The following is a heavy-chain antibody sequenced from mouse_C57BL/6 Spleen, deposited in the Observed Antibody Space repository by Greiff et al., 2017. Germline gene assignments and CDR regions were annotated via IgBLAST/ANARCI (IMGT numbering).Heavy chain of an antibody. V-gene: IGHV5-16*01. Sequence: EVKLMESEGGLVQPGSSMKLSCTASGFTFSDYYMAWVRQVPEKGLEWVANINYDGSSTYYLDSLKSRFIISRDNAKNILYLQMSSLKSEDTATYYCARGLTGFDYWGQGTTLTVSS. CDR1: GFTFSDYY. J-gene: IGHJ2*01. CDR2: INYDGSST. D-gene: IGHD4-1*01. CDR3: ARGLTGFDY.